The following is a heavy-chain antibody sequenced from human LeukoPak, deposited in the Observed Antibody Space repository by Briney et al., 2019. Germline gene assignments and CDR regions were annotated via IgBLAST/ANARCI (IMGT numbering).Heavy chain of an antibody. Sequence: GASVKVSCKASGGTFTSYDVNWVRQATGQGLEWMGWMNPNSGNTGYAQKFQGRVTMTRNTSISTAYMELSSLRSDDTAVYYCASRTVNSGSLLPFDYWGQGTLVTVSS. CDR3: ASRTVNSGSLLPFDY. CDR2: MNPNSGNT. V-gene: IGHV1-8*01. D-gene: IGHD1-26*01. CDR1: GGTFTSYD. J-gene: IGHJ4*02.